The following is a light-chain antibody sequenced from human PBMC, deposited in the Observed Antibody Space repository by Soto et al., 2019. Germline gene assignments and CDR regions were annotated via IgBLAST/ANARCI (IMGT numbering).Light chain of an antibody. CDR2: DVS. V-gene: IGLV2-14*01. CDR3: SSYTSSITAV. CDR1: SSDVGGYNY. J-gene: IGLJ2*01. Sequence: QSALTQPASVSGSPGQSITISCTGTSSDVGGYNYVSWYQQHPGKAPKLMIYDVSNRPSGVSNRFSGSKSGNTASLTIPGLQAEDEADYYCSSYTSSITAVFGGGTQLTVL.